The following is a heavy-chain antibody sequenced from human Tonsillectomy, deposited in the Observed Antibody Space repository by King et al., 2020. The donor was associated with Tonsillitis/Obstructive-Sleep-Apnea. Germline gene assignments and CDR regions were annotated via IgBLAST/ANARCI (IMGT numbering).Heavy chain of an antibody. D-gene: IGHD4-11*01. CDR2: IIPIFGTA. Sequence: VQLVQSGAEVKKPGSSVTVSCTASGGTFSSYAISWVRQAPGHGLEWMGGIIPIFGTANYAQKFQGRVTITADESTSTAYMELSSLRSEDTAVYYCARGPSPTVTTSHFDYWGQGTLVTVSS. CDR3: ARGPSPTVTTSHFDY. V-gene: IGHV1-69*01. J-gene: IGHJ4*02. CDR1: GGTFSSYA.